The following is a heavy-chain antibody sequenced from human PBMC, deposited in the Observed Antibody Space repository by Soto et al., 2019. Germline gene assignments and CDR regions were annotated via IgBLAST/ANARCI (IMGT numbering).Heavy chain of an antibody. Sequence: PSETLSLTCAVSGYSISSGYYWGWIRQPPGKGLEWIGSIYHSGSTYYNPSLKSRVTISVDTSKNQFSLKLSSVTAADTAVYYCARELGIAAAGTIPPYYYYYGMDVWGQGTTVTVSS. CDR1: GYSISSGYY. CDR2: IYHSGST. J-gene: IGHJ6*02. V-gene: IGHV4-38-2*02. D-gene: IGHD6-13*01. CDR3: ARELGIAAAGTIPPYYYYYGMDV.